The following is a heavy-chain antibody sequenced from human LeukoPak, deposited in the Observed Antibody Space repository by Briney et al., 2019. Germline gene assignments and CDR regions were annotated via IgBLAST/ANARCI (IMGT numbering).Heavy chain of an antibody. CDR3: ARSLVVVVTASTHFGY. CDR1: GYTFTGYY. CDR2: INPNSGDT. Sequence: ASVKVSCKASGYTFTGYYMHWVRQAPGQGLEWMGWINPNSGDTNYAQRFQGRVTMTRDTSISTAYMELSRLTSDDTAAYYCARSLVVVVTASTHFGYWGQGTLVTVSS. J-gene: IGHJ4*02. D-gene: IGHD2-15*01. V-gene: IGHV1-2*02.